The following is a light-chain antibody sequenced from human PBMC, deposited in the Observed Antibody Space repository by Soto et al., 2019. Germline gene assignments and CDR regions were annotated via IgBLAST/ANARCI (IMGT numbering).Light chain of an antibody. J-gene: IGLJ2*01. V-gene: IGLV2-14*01. CDR1: SSDVGGYKY. CDR3: ASYTSSSTSVI. Sequence: QSALTQPASVSVSPGQSITISCTGTSSDVGGYKYVSWYQQHPDKAPKLIIFEVSNRPSGISSRFSGSKSGNTASLTISGLQAEDEADYYCASYTSSSTSVIFGRGTKVTVL. CDR2: EVS.